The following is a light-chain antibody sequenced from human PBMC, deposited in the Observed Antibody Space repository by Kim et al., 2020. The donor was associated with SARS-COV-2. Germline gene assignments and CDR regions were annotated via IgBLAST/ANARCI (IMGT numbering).Light chain of an antibody. CDR3: NSRDSSGNRV. J-gene: IGLJ2*01. CDR1: SLRSYY. V-gene: IGLV3-19*01. CDR2: GKN. Sequence: VALGQTVSITCQGDSLRSYYANWYQQKPGQAPVVVIYGKNNRPSGIPDRFSGSSPGNTASLTITGAQAEDEADYYCNSRDSSGNRVFGGGTQLTVL.